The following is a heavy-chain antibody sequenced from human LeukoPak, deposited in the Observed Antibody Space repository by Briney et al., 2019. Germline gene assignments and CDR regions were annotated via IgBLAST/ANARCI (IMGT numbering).Heavy chain of an antibody. V-gene: IGHV3-48*03. J-gene: IGHJ5*02. Sequence: GGSLRFSCVASGFTFSTYEMHWVRQAPGKGLEWISYISSSGSTLYYADSVKGRFTISRDNAKNSLYLQMNSLRAEDTAVYYCARYQLWFGEPWGQGTLVTVSS. CDR2: ISSSGSTL. D-gene: IGHD3-10*01. CDR3: ARYQLWFGEP. CDR1: GFTFSTYE.